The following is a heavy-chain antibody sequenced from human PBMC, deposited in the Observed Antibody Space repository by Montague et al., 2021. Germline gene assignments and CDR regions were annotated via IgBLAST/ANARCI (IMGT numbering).Heavy chain of an antibody. V-gene: IGHV4-59*08. CDR2: MFYGGAT. CDR3: AKQDYFVSGTSYKGFDP. D-gene: IGHD3-10*01. J-gene: IGHJ5*02. CDR1: SGSIFHAH. Sequence: SETLSLTCTVSSGSIFHAHWSWVRQPPGKGLEWLGSMFYGGATSNNPSLKSRVTMSIDTSTNQFSLKLSFMTAADTAVYYCAKQDYFVSGTSYKGFDPWGQGTLVTVSS.